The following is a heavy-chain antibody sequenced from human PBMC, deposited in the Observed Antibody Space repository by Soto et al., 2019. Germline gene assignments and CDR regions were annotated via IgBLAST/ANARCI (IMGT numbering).Heavy chain of an antibody. V-gene: IGHV1-69*12. Sequence: QVQLVQSGAEVKKPGSSVKVCCKASGGTFSSYAISWVRQAPGQGLEWMGGIIPIFGTANYAQKFQGRVTITADESTSTAYMELSSLRSEDTAVYYCARDGTEPSSSWYVEFEGNWFDPWGQGTLVTVSS. CDR1: GGTFSSYA. CDR2: IIPIFGTA. CDR3: ARDGTEPSSSWYVEFEGNWFDP. D-gene: IGHD6-13*01. J-gene: IGHJ5*02.